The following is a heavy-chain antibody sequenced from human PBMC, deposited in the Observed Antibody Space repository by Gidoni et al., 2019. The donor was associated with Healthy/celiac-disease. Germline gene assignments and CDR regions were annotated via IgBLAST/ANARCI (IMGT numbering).Heavy chain of an antibody. V-gene: IGHV3-23*04. J-gene: IGHJ5*02. CDR1: VFTFGSHA. Sequence: EVQLVESGGGLVQPGGSLRLSCAASVFTFGSHAMSWIRQAPGKGLEWVSAISGSGGSTYYADSVKGRFTISRDNSKNTLYLQMNSLRAEDTAVYYCAKTYYDFWSGYYEGFDPWGQGTLVTVSS. CDR2: ISGSGGST. CDR3: AKTYYDFWSGYYEGFDP. D-gene: IGHD3-3*01.